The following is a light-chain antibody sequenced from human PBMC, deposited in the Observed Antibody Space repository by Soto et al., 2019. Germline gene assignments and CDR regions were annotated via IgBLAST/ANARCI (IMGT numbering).Light chain of an antibody. CDR2: DNN. V-gene: IGLV1-51*01. CDR1: SSNIGNND. J-gene: IGLJ2*01. CDR3: GTWDSGLSAGL. Sequence: QSVLTQPPSVSAAPGQKVTISCSGTSSNIGNNDVSWYQHLPGTAPKLLIYDNNKRPSGIPDRFSGSMSGTSATLGISGLQTGDEADYYCGTWDSGLSAGLFGGGTKLTVL.